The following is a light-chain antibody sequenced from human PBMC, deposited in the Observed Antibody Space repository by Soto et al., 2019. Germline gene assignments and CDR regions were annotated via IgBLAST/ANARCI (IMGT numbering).Light chain of an antibody. CDR2: DAS. J-gene: IGKJ4*01. CDR1: RSISNW. Sequence: DIQMTQSPSTLSASVGDRVTITCRASRSISNWLAWYQQRPGIAPKLLIFDASILQSGVPSRFSGSGSGTDFTLSISRLQTDIFEIYSCKQYGSFSPITFGGGPKVET. CDR3: KQYGSFSPIT. V-gene: IGKV1-5*01.